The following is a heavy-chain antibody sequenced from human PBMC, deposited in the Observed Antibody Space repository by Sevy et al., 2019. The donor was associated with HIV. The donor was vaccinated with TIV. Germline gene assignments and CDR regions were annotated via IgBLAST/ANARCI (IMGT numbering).Heavy chain of an antibody. CDR1: GFTFSSYG. CDR3: AKDPYYSSIWYSGVYYYYGMDV. J-gene: IGHJ6*02. CDR2: LSYDGSNK. D-gene: IGHD6-13*01. Sequence: GGSLRLSCAASGFTFSSYGMHWVRQAPGKGLEWVAVLSYDGSNKDYADSVKGRFTISRDNSKKTLYLQMNSLRAEDTAVYYCAKDPYYSSIWYSGVYYYYGMDVWGQGTTVTVSS. V-gene: IGHV3-30*18.